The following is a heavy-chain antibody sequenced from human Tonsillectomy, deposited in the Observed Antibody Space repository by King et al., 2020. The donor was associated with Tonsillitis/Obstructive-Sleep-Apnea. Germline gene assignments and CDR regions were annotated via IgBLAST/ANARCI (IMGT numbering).Heavy chain of an antibody. D-gene: IGHD6-13*01. J-gene: IGHJ4*02. CDR2: ITGSDKRT. CDR3: AKEQGSSRYYFDY. CDR1: GFTFSSYA. V-gene: IGHV3-23*04. Sequence: VQLVESGGGLVQPGGSLRISCEASGFTFSSYAMSWVRQAPGKGLEWVSSITGSDKRTHYADSVKGRFTISRDNSKNTLYLQTIGLRAEDTAVYYCAKEQGSSRYYFDYWGQGTLVTVSS.